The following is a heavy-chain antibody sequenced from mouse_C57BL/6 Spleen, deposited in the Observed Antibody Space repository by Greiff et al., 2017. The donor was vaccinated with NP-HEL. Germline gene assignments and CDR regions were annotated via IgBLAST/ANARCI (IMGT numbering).Heavy chain of an antibody. D-gene: IGHD1-1*01. Sequence: QVQLQQPGAELVRPGTSVKLSCKASGYTFTSYWMHWVKQRPGQGLEWIGVIDPSDSYTNYNQKFKGKATLTVDTSSSTAYMQLSSLTSEDSAVYYCARSRPTVEYYFDYWGKGTTLTVSS. CDR1: GYTFTSYW. V-gene: IGHV1-59*01. J-gene: IGHJ2*01. CDR2: IDPSDSYT. CDR3: ARSRPTVEYYFDY.